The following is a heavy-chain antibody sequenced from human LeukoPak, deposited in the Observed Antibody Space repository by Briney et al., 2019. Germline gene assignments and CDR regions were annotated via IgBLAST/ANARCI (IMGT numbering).Heavy chain of an antibody. CDR2: IIPIFGTA. J-gene: IGHJ5*02. D-gene: IGHD4-17*01. Sequence: SVKVSCKASGGTFSSYAISWVRQAPGQGLEWMGGIIPIFGTANYAQKFQGRVTITTDESTSTAYMELSSLRSEDTAVYYCARTRTTTGWFDPWGQGTLVTVSS. CDR3: ARTRTTTGWFDP. V-gene: IGHV1-69*05. CDR1: GGTFSSYA.